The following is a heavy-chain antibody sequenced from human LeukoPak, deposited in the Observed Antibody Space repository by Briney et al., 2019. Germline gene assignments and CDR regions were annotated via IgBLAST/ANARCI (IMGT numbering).Heavy chain of an antibody. CDR1: GFTFSDYW. CDR3: ARDRSISAACDTY. Sequence: GGSLRLSCAASGFTFSDYWMHWVRQAPGKGLVWVSRVNRDGGSTRYADSVKGRFTISRDNAKNTLSLEMNSLRAEDTAVYYCARDRSISAACDTYWGQGTLVTVSS. CDR2: VNRDGGST. V-gene: IGHV3-74*01. J-gene: IGHJ4*02. D-gene: IGHD6-13*01.